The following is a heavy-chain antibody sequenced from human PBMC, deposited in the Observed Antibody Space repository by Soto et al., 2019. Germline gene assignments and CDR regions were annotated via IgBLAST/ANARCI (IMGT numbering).Heavy chain of an antibody. Sequence: GGSLRLSCAASGFTFSSYAMHWVRQAPGKGLEWVAVISYDGSNKYYADSVKGRFTISRDNSKNTLYLQMNSLRAEDTAVYYCAREGEAVAGTYYYGMDVGGQGTTVTVSS. CDR1: GFTFSSYA. CDR2: ISYDGSNK. D-gene: IGHD6-19*01. V-gene: IGHV3-30-3*01. CDR3: AREGEAVAGTYYYGMDV. J-gene: IGHJ6*02.